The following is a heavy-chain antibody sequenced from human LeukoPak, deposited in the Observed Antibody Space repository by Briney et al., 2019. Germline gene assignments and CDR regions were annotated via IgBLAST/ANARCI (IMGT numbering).Heavy chain of an antibody. Sequence: SGGSLRLSCAASGFTFSSNYMTWVRQAPGKGLEWVANIQQDSSAIAYAGSLKGRFTISRDNAKNSLYLQMNSLRAEDTAVYYCARDRDSSGYYHYYYYGMDVWGQGTTVTVSS. CDR3: ARDRDSSGYYHYYYYGMDV. V-gene: IGHV3-7*01. CDR1: GFTFSSNY. D-gene: IGHD3-22*01. J-gene: IGHJ6*02. CDR2: IQQDSSAI.